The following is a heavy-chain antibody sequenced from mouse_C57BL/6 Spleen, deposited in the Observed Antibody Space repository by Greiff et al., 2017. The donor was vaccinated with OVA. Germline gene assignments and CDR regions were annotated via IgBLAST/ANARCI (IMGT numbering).Heavy chain of an antibody. CDR1: GFTFSSYA. CDR2: ISSGGDYI. CDR3: TRGGYYGSSSWYFDY. Sequence: EVMLVESGEGLVKPGGSLKLSCAASGFTFSSYAMSWVRQTPEKRLEWVAYISSGGDYIYYADTVKGRFTISRDNARNTLYLQMSSLKSEDTAMYYCTRGGYYGSSSWYFDYWGQGTTLTVSS. V-gene: IGHV5-9-1*02. D-gene: IGHD1-1*01. J-gene: IGHJ2*01.